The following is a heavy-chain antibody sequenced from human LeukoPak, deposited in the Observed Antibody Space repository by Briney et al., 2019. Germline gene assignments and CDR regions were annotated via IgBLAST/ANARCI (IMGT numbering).Heavy chain of an antibody. V-gene: IGHV3-74*01. CDR3: AREGTYGYYFDY. CDR1: GFTFSSYW. CDR2: ITTDGSTL. J-gene: IGHJ4*02. D-gene: IGHD3-10*01. Sequence: GGSLRLSCAASGFTFSSYWMHWVRQAPGKGLVWVSRITTDGSTLRYADSVKGRFTISRDNAKNSLYLQMNGLRAEDSAVYYCAREGTYGYYFDYWGQGILVTVSS.